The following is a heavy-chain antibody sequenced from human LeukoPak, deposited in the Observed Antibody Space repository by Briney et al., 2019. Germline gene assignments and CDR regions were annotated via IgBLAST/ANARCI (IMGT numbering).Heavy chain of an antibody. CDR1: GFTFSSYS. V-gene: IGHV3-21*01. CDR2: ISSSSSYI. CDR3: ARDPRGYCSSTSCYS. D-gene: IGHD2-2*01. J-gene: IGHJ5*02. Sequence: GSLRLSCAASGFTFSSYSMNWVRQAPGKGLEWVSSISSSSSYIYYADSVKGRFTISRDNAKNSLYLQMNSLRAEDTAVYYCARDPRGYCSSTSCYSWGQGTLVTVSS.